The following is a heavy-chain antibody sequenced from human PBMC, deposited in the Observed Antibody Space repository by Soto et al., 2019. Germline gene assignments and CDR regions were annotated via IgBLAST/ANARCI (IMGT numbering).Heavy chain of an antibody. Sequence: ASETLSLTCTVSGGSISSGDYYWSWIRRPPGKGLEWIGYIYYSGSTYYNPSLKSRVTISVDTSKNQFSLKLSSVTAADTAVYYCARESTTVTYGMDVWGQGTTVTVSS. CDR2: IYYSGST. CDR3: ARESTTVTYGMDV. D-gene: IGHD4-17*01. CDR1: GGSISSGDYY. J-gene: IGHJ6*02. V-gene: IGHV4-30-4*01.